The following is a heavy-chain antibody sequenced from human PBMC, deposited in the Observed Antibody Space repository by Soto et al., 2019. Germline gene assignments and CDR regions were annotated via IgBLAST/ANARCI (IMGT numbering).Heavy chain of an antibody. V-gene: IGHV3-48*01. J-gene: IGHJ4*02. D-gene: IGHD5-18*01. Sequence: EVQLVESGGGLVQPGGSLRLSCAASGFTFSTYSMNWVRQAPGKGLEWVSYISSSSSTIYYADSVKGRFTISTDNAKNSLYLQMNSLRAEDTAVYYCARDQGYSYGPFDYSGQGTLVTVSS. CDR3: ARDQGYSYGPFDY. CDR2: ISSSSSTI. CDR1: GFTFSTYS.